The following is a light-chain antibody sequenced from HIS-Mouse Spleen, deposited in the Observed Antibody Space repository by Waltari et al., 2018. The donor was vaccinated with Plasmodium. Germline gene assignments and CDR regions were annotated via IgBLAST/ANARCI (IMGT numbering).Light chain of an antibody. J-gene: IGLJ2*01. CDR1: SSNIGAGYD. CDR2: GNS. CDR3: QSYDSSLSGSV. V-gene: IGLV1-40*01. Sequence: QSVLTQPPSVSGAPGQRVTISCTGSSSNIGAGYDVHWYQQLPGTAPKLLLSGNSNRPYGVPDRFSGSKSGTSASLAITGLQAEDEADYYCQSYDSSLSGSVFGGGTKLTVL.